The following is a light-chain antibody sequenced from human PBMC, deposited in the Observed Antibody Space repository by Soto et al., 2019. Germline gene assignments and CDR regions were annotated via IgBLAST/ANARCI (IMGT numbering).Light chain of an antibody. J-gene: IGLJ2*01. CDR1: SDDVGGYNY. Sequence: QSALTQPASVSGSPGQSITISCTGTSDDVGGYNYVSWYQQHPGKAPKLMIFEVNNRPSGVSNRFSGSRSGNTDSLTISGLQAEDEADYYCSSYRSGNPLVVFGGGTKLTVL. CDR2: EVN. V-gene: IGLV2-14*01. CDR3: SSYRSGNPLVV.